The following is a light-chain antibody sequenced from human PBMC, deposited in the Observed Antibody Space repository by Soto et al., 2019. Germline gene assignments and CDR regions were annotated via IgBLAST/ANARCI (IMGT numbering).Light chain of an antibody. CDR2: DTS. V-gene: IGKV3-20*01. Sequence: EIVLTQSPGTPSLSPAETATLSSTVSQSVTSNYLAWYQQKPGQAPGLLIYDTSTRASGVPDRFSGSGSGTEFTLTISRLEPEDFAVYYCQQYGTSPQTFGQGTKVDIK. CDR3: QQYGTSPQT. CDR1: QSVTSNY. J-gene: IGKJ1*01.